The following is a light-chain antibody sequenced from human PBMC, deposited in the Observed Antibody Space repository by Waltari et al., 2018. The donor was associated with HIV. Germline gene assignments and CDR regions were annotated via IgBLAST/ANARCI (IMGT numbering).Light chain of an antibody. Sequence: QSALTQPPSASGSPGQSVTISCTGTSSDVGGYNYVSWYQQHPGNAPKLIIYEVTERPSGVPDRFSGSKSGNTASLTVSGLQAEDEADYYCSSYAGSNKLVVGGGTKLTVV. V-gene: IGLV2-8*01. CDR2: EVT. CDR3: SSYAGSNKLV. CDR1: SSDVGGYNY. J-gene: IGLJ2*01.